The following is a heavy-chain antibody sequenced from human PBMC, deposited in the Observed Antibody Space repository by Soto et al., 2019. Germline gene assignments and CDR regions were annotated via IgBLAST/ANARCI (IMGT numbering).Heavy chain of an antibody. CDR3: ARVTVVTGFDY. D-gene: IGHD2-21*02. Sequence: DVQLVQSGGVVGEPGGSLRLSCEASGFTFDDYTMYWVRQPPGKALEWVGLVSWDGSSTDSTESVKGRFTITRDNSRNSLYLQMSSLTPEDTAVYCCARVTVVTGFDYWGQGTLVLVS. CDR2: VSWDGSST. J-gene: IGHJ4*02. V-gene: IGHV3-43*01. CDR1: GFTFDDYT.